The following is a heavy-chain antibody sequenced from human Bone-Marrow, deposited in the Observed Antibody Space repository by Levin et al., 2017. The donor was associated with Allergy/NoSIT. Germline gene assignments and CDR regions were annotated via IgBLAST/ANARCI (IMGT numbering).Heavy chain of an antibody. CDR2: IIPLFGIA. V-gene: IGHV1-69*13. J-gene: IGHJ4*02. CDR1: GGTFSTYA. CDR3: AFSLGDSLYYFDY. D-gene: IGHD2-21*02. Sequence: ASVKVSCKASGGTFSTYAISWVRQAPGQGLEWMGGIIPLFGIANYAQKFRGRVTITADESTSTAYMELSSLRSEDTAVYYCAFSLGDSLYYFDYWGQGTLVTVSS.